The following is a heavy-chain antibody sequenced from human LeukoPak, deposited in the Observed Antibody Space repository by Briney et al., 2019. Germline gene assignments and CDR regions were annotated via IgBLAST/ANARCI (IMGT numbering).Heavy chain of an antibody. Sequence: GGSLRLSCAASGFTFSSYWMSWVRQAPGKGLEWVANVKQDGSEKYYVDSVKGRFTISRDNAKNSLYLQMNSLRAEDTAVYYCARGKKYYDILTGPSGSWFDPWGQGTLVTVSS. CDR1: GFTFSSYW. CDR2: VKQDGSEK. D-gene: IGHD3-9*01. CDR3: ARGKKYYDILTGPSGSWFDP. J-gene: IGHJ5*02. V-gene: IGHV3-7*01.